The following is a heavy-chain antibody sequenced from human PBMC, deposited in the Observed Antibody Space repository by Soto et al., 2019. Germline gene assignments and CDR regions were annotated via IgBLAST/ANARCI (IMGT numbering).Heavy chain of an antibody. CDR2: INVDNGDT. CDR1: GYSFRSYG. Sequence: GASVKVSCKASGYSFRSYGIQWVRQAPGQSLEWMGWINVDNGDTKYPQNFQDRVTIIRDTSASTVYMELSSLRTEDTAVYYCARVGLKYLRWFDPWGQGSLVTVSS. V-gene: IGHV1-3*01. J-gene: IGHJ5*02. D-gene: IGHD6-6*01. CDR3: ARVGLKYLRWFDP.